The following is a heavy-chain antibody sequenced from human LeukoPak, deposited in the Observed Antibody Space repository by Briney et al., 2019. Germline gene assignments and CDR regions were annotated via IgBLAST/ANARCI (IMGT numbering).Heavy chain of an antibody. V-gene: IGHV3-23*01. J-gene: IGHJ4*02. CDR3: AKDLAHCTNGVCSFGFDY. D-gene: IGHD2-8*01. Sequence: ASLRLSCAASGFTFSSYAMSWVRQAPGKGLEWVSAISGSGGSTYYADSVKGRFTISRDNSKNTLYLQMNSLRAEDTAVYYCAKDLAHCTNGVCSFGFDYWGQGTPVTVSS. CDR1: GFTFSSYA. CDR2: ISGSGGST.